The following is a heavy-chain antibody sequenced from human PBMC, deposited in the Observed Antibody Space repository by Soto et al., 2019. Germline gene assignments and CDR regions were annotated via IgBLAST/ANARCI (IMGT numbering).Heavy chain of an antibody. CDR2: ISGSGGST. V-gene: IGHV3-23*01. D-gene: IGHD3-10*01. J-gene: IGHJ4*02. Sequence: GGSLRLSCAASGFTFSSYAMSWVRQAPGKGLEWVSAISGSGGSTYYADSVKGRFTISRDNSKNTLYLQMNSLRAEDTAVYYCAKANYYGSGSPPQYFDYWGQGTLVTVSS. CDR3: AKANYYGSGSPPQYFDY. CDR1: GFTFSSYA.